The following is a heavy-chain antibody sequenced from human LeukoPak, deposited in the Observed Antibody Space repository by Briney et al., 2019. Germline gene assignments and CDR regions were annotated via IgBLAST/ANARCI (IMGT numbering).Heavy chain of an antibody. CDR3: ARPLSVGATTPFDI. Sequence: GESLKISCKGSGYSFPTYWIGWVRQMPGKGLEWMGIIYPGDSDTRYSPSFQGQVTISADKSISTAYLQWSSLEASDTAIYYCARPLSVGATTPFDIWGQGTLVTVSS. J-gene: IGHJ4*02. D-gene: IGHD1-26*01. CDR1: GYSFPTYW. V-gene: IGHV5-51*01. CDR2: IYPGDSDT.